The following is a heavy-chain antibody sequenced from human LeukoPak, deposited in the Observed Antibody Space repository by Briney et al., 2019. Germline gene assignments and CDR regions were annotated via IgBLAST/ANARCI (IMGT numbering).Heavy chain of an antibody. CDR2: ISYDGSNK. V-gene: IGHV3-30*18. CDR3: AKLPVEMATIFAFDI. Sequence: PGGSLRLSCAASGFTFSSYGMHWVRQAPGKGLEWVAVISYDGSNKYYADSVKGRFTISRDNSKNTPYLQMNSLRAEDTAVYYCAKLPVEMATIFAFDIWGQGTMVTVSS. CDR1: GFTFSSYG. J-gene: IGHJ3*02. D-gene: IGHD5-24*01.